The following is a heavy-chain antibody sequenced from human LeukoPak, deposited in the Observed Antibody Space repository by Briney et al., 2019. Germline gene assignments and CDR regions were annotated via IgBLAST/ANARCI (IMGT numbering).Heavy chain of an antibody. Sequence: SETLSLTCTVSGGSISSSSYHWAWIRQSPGKGLEWIGNIYYSGYTYYNPSLKSRVTISVDTSKNQFSLKLSSVTAADTAVYYCARDSGEMATKLWDDAFDIWGQGTMVTVSS. CDR2: IYYSGYT. D-gene: IGHD5-24*01. CDR1: GGSISSSSYH. J-gene: IGHJ3*02. V-gene: IGHV4-39*07. CDR3: ARDSGEMATKLWDDAFDI.